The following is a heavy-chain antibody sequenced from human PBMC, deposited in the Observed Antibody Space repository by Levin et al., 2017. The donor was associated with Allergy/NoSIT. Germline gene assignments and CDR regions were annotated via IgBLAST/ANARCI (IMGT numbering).Heavy chain of an antibody. Sequence: HAGGSLRLSCAASGFTFNTFSMHWVRQAPGKQLIWVSRINTGVSDTRYADSVKGRFAISRDNARNTLYLQMNSLRVEDTAVYYCASSLLDYGVNAFAVWGRGTMVTVSS. CDR1: GFTFNTFS. D-gene: IGHD4-17*01. J-gene: IGHJ3*01. CDR2: INTGVSDT. CDR3: ASSLLDYGVNAFAV. V-gene: IGHV3-74*01.